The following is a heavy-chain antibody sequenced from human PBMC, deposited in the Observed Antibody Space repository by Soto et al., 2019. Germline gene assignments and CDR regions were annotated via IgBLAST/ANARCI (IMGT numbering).Heavy chain of an antibody. D-gene: IGHD3-16*01. CDR2: IIPIFGTA. V-gene: IGHV1-69*01. CDR1: GGTFSSYA. CDR3: ASDRALRPHRWGRMDV. Sequence: QVQLVQSGAEVKKPGSSVKVSCKASGGTFSSYAISWVRQAPGQGLEWMGGIIPIFGTADYAQKFQGRVTITADESTSTAYMELSSLRSEDTAVYYCASDRALRPHRWGRMDVWGQGTTVTVSS. J-gene: IGHJ6*02.